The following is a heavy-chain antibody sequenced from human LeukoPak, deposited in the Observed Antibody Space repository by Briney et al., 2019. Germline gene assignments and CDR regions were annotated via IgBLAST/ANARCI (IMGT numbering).Heavy chain of an antibody. Sequence: GGSLRLSCTGSGFTVGTNYMSLVRQAPGKGLEWVSIIYSGDNTYYVDSVKGRFTISRDNARSTVFLQMNSLRVEDTAVYYCARDKPDAAGSSAWYWAAWGQGTLVIVSS. CDR1: GFTVGTNY. V-gene: IGHV3-66*01. CDR3: ARDKPDAAGSSAWYWAA. J-gene: IGHJ1*01. CDR2: IYSGDNT. D-gene: IGHD2-8*02.